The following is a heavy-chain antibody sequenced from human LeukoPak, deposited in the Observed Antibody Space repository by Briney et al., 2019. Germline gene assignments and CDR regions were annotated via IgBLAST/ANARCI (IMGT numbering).Heavy chain of an antibody. J-gene: IGHJ4*02. V-gene: IGHV1-69*13. CDR3: ARVPEGYFDWLLYFDY. CDR2: IIPIFGTA. CDR1: GGTFSSYA. Sequence: SVKVSCKASGGTFSSYAISWVRQAPGQGLEWMGGIIPIFGTANYAQKFQGRVTITADESTSTAYMELSSLRSEDTAVYYCARVPEGYFDWLLYFDYWGQGTLVTGSS. D-gene: IGHD3-9*01.